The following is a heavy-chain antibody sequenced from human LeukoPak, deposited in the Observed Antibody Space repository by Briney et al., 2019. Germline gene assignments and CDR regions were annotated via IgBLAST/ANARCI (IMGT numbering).Heavy chain of an antibody. V-gene: IGHV4-39*07. J-gene: IGHJ3*02. CDR2: IYYSGST. Sequence: SETLSLTCTVSGGSISSSSYYWGWIRQPPGKGLEWIGSIYYSGSTYYNPSLKSRVTISVDTSKNQFSLKLSSVTAADTAVYYCARGLEDIVVVQAFDIWGQGTMVTVSS. CDR3: ARGLEDIVVVQAFDI. D-gene: IGHD2-15*01. CDR1: GGSISSSSYY.